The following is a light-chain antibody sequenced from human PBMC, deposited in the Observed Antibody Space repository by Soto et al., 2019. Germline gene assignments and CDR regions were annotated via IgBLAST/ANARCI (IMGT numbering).Light chain of an antibody. J-gene: IGKJ5*01. CDR1: QSVSSN. Sequence: EVVLTQSPATLSLSPGERATLSCRASQSVSSNLAWYQQRPGQAPRLLIHGASNRATGIPTRFSGSGSETDFTLTISSLEAEDSAVYYCQQRTGLPITFGQGKRLEIK. V-gene: IGKV3-11*01. CDR2: GAS. CDR3: QQRTGLPIT.